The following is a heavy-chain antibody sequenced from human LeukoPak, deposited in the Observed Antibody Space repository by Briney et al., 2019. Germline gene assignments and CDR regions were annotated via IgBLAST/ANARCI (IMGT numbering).Heavy chain of an antibody. CDR2: INHSGST. V-gene: IGHV4-34*01. D-gene: IGHD3-22*01. CDR1: GGSFSGYY. Sequence: SETLSLTCAVYGGSFSGYYWSWIRQPPGKGLEWIGEINHSGSTNYNPSLKSRVTISVDTSKNQFSLKLSPVTAADTAVYYCARGGYYDSSGYYFRYYFDYWGQGTLVTVSS. CDR3: ARGGYYDSSGYYFRYYFDY. J-gene: IGHJ4*02.